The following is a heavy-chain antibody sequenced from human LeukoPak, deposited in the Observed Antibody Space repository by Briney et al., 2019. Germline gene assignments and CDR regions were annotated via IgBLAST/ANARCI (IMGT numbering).Heavy chain of an antibody. CDR1: GFTVSSNY. Sequence: GGSLRLSCAASGFTVSSNYMSWVRQAPGKGLEWVSVIYSGGSTYYADSVKGRFTISRDNSKNSLYLQMNSLRTEDTALYYCAKFSSGDWGQGTLVTVSS. CDR2: IYSGGST. J-gene: IGHJ4*02. CDR3: AKFSSGD. D-gene: IGHD6-25*01. V-gene: IGHV3-53*05.